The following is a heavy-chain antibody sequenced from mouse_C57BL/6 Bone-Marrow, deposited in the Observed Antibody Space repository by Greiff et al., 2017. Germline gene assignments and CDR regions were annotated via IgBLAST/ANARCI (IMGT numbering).Heavy chain of an antibody. Sequence: QVQLQQSGAELMKPGASVKLSCKATGYTFTGYWIEWVKQRPGHGLEWIGEILPGSGSTNYNAKFKGKATFTADTSSNTAYMQLSSLTTEDSAIYYCASLTGVAYWGQGTLVTVSA. D-gene: IGHD4-1*01. CDR3: ASLTGVAY. CDR2: ILPGSGST. J-gene: IGHJ3*01. CDR1: GYTFTGYW. V-gene: IGHV1-9*01.